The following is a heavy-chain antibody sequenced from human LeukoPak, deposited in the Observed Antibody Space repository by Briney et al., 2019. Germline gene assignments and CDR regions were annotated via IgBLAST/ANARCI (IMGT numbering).Heavy chain of an antibody. CDR1: GGSISSYY. CDR3: ASFGGPFDY. J-gene: IGHJ4*02. Sequence: SETLSPTCTVSGGSISSYYWSWIRQPPGKGLEWIGYIYYSGSTNYNPSLKSRVTISVDTSKNQFSLKLSSVTAADTAVYYCASFGGPFDYWGQGTLVTVSS. CDR2: IYYSGST. D-gene: IGHD3-16*01. V-gene: IGHV4-59*01.